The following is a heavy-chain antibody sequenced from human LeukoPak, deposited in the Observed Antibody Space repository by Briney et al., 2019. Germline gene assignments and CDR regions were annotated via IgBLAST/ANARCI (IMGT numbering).Heavy chain of an antibody. CDR2: INAGNGNT. CDR1: GCTFTSYA. J-gene: IGHJ5*02. Sequence: ASVKVSCKASGCTFTSYAMHWVRQAPGQRLEWMGWINAGNGNTKYSQKFQGRVTITRDTSASTAYMELSSLRSEDTAVYYCARVGPLYSSTWNWFDPWGQGTLVPVSS. CDR3: ARVGPLYSSTWNWFDP. V-gene: IGHV1-3*01. D-gene: IGHD6-13*01.